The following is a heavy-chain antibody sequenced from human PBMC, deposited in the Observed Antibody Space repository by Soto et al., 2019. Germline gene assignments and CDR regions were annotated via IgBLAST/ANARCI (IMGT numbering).Heavy chain of an antibody. CDR1: GGTFSSYA. J-gene: IGHJ1*01. Sequence: SVKVSCKASGGTFSSYAISWVRQAPGQGLEWMGGIIPIFGTANYAQKFQGRVTITADESTSTAYMELSSLRSEDTAVYYCAGGGIVVVPAAIRAEYFQHWGQGTLVTVSS. CDR3: AGGGIVVVPAAIRAEYFQH. D-gene: IGHD2-2*02. V-gene: IGHV1-69*13. CDR2: IIPIFGTA.